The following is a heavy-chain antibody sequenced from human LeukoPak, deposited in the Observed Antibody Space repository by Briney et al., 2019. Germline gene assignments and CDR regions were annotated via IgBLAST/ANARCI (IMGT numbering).Heavy chain of an antibody. J-gene: IGHJ3*02. CDR3: ARDHSGSYRVGAFDI. D-gene: IGHD1-26*01. CDR2: ISSSSSTI. V-gene: IGHV3-48*01. Sequence: GGSLRLSCAASGFTFSSYSMNWVRQAPGKGLEWVSYISSSSSTIYYADSVKGRFTISRDNAKNSLYLQMNSLRAEDTAVYYCARDHSGSYRVGAFDIWGQGTMVTVSS. CDR1: GFTFSSYS.